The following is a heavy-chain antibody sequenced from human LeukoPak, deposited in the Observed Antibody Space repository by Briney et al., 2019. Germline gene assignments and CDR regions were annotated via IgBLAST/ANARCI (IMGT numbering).Heavy chain of an antibody. CDR2: IKQDGSET. D-gene: IGHD2-2*01. J-gene: IGHJ5*02. V-gene: IGHV3-7*01. CDR3: ARRPFPGKYCSSTSCSRITNWFDP. Sequence: GGSLRLSCAASGFIFSTYWMSWVRQAPGKGLERVANIKQDGSETHYVDSVKGRFTISRDNGRNSMYLQMNSLRAEDTAVYYCARRPFPGKYCSSTSCSRITNWFDPWGQGTLVTVSS. CDR1: GFIFSTYW.